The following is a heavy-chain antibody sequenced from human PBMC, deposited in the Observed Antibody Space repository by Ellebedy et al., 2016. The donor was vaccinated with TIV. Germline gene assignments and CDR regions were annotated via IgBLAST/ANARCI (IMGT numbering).Heavy chain of an antibody. Sequence: GGSLRLXCAASGLNFRSYSMNWVRQAPGKGLEWISYISDNSNTIYYADSVKGRFTISRDNAKNSLSLHMNSLRDEDTAVYYCTREPYYPYYFDYWGQGTLVTVSS. D-gene: IGHD3-22*01. J-gene: IGHJ4*02. CDR2: ISDNSNTI. V-gene: IGHV3-48*02. CDR1: GLNFRSYS. CDR3: TREPYYPYYFDY.